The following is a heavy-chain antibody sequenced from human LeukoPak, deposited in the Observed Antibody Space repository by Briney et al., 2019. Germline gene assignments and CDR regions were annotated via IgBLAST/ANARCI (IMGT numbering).Heavy chain of an antibody. Sequence: ASVKVSCKASGYTFTSYDINWVRQATGQGLEWMGWMNPNSGNTGYAQKFQGRVTMTRNTSISTAYMELSSLRSEDTAVYYCARGYYGSGSSSPPLYYMDVWGKGTTVTISS. J-gene: IGHJ6*03. CDR1: GYTFTSYD. V-gene: IGHV1-8*01. D-gene: IGHD3-10*01. CDR3: ARGYYGSGSSSPPLYYMDV. CDR2: MNPNSGNT.